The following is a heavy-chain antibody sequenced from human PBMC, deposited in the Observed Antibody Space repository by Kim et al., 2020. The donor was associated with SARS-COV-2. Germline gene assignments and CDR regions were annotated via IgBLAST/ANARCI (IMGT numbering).Heavy chain of an antibody. D-gene: IGHD4-17*01. V-gene: IGHV1-3*01. Sequence: ASVKVSCKASGYTFTSYAMHWVRQAPGQRLEWMGWINAGNGNTKYSQKFQGRVTITRDTSASTAYMELSSLRSEDTAVYYCARDAAFYGDKRARGAFDIWGQGTMVTVSS. CDR3: ARDAAFYGDKRARGAFDI. J-gene: IGHJ3*02. CDR2: INAGNGNT. CDR1: GYTFTSYA.